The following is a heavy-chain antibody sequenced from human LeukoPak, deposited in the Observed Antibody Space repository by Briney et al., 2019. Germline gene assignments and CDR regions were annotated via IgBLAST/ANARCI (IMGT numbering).Heavy chain of an antibody. D-gene: IGHD6-6*01. V-gene: IGHV3-30*02. CDR2: IWYGGSNK. CDR3: AKSSSIAALDY. CDR1: GFTFSSYG. Sequence: SGGSLRLSCAASGFTFSSYGMHWVRQAPGKGLEWVAVIWYGGSNKYYADSVKGRFTISRDNSKNTLFLQMNSLRAEDTAVYYCAKSSSIAALDYWGQGTLVTVSS. J-gene: IGHJ4*02.